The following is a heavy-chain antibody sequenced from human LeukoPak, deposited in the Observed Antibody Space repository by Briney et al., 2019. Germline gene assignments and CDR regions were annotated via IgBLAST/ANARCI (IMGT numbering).Heavy chain of an antibody. CDR3: ASTNHYYGSGTYDYYFDY. Sequence: PGGPLRLSCAASGFTFNNYAMSWVRQAAGKGLEWVSSISSGSDYIYYADSVKGRFTISRDNAKNSLYLQMTSLRAEDTAVYYCASTNHYYGSGTYDYYFDYWGQGTLLTVSS. CDR2: ISSGSDYI. V-gene: IGHV3-21*01. CDR1: GFTFNNYA. D-gene: IGHD3-10*01. J-gene: IGHJ4*02.